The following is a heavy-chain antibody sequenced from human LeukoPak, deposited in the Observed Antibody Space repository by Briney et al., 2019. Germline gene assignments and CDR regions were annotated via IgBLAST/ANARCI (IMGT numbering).Heavy chain of an antibody. Sequence: GASVKVSCKASGYTFTSYGISWVRQAPGQGLEWMGWISAYNGNTNYAQKLQGRVTMTTDTSTSTAYMELRSLRSDDTAVYYCARVHCSGGSCYPSRYFQHWGQGTLVTVS. D-gene: IGHD2-15*01. J-gene: IGHJ1*01. V-gene: IGHV1-18*01. CDR2: ISAYNGNT. CDR1: GYTFTSYG. CDR3: ARVHCSGGSCYPSRYFQH.